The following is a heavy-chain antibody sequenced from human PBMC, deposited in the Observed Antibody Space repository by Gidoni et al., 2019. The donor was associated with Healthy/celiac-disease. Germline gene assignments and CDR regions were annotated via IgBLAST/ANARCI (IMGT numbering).Heavy chain of an antibody. Sequence: QVQLQQWGAGLLKPSETLSLPCAVYGGSFSGYYWSWIRQPPGKGLEWIGEINHSGSTNYNPSLKSRVTISVDTSKNQFSLKLSSVTAADTAVYYCARGWVYSGSYFNYWGQGTLVTVSS. CDR2: INHSGST. V-gene: IGHV4-34*01. D-gene: IGHD1-26*01. CDR3: ARGWVYSGSYFNY. J-gene: IGHJ4*02. CDR1: GGSFSGYY.